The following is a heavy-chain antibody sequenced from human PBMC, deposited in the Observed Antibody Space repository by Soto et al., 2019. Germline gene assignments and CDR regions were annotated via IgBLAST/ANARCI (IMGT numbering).Heavy chain of an antibody. J-gene: IGHJ4*02. Sequence: SETLSLTCAVYGGSFSDTYWNWFRQPPGKGLEWIGEINHNTNTIYNPSLTSRVTISVDTSKNHFSLKLTSVTAADTAVYYCATLWGQDWGQGTLVTVS. CDR2: INHNTNT. D-gene: IGHD3-10*01. V-gene: IGHV4-34*01. CDR3: ATLWGQD. CDR1: GGSFSDTY.